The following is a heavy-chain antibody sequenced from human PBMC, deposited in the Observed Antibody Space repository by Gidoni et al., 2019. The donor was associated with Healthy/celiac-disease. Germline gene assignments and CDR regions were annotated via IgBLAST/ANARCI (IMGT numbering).Heavy chain of an antibody. CDR2: ISSSSSYI. CDR1: GFPFSSYS. D-gene: IGHD3-10*01. CDR3: ARDRITMVRGVYDAFDI. J-gene: IGHJ3*02. V-gene: IGHV3-21*01. Sequence: EVQLVESGGGLVKPGGSLRLSCAASGFPFSSYSMNWVRQAPGKGLEWVSSISSSSSYIYYADSVKGRFTISRDNAKNSLYLQMNSLRAEDTAVYYCARDRITMVRGVYDAFDIWGQGTMVTVSS.